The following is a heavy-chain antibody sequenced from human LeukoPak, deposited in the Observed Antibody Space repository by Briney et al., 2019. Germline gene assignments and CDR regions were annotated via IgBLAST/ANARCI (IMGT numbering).Heavy chain of an antibody. D-gene: IGHD2-8*01. J-gene: IGHJ5*02. CDR3: AGSTYDNWFDP. V-gene: IGHV4-39*01. CDR1: GGSISSSSYY. CDR2: VYHSGST. Sequence: KPSETLSLTCTVSGGSISSSSYYCGWIRQPPGKGLEWIGSVYHSGSTYYNPSLKSRVTLSVETSKNQFSLKLSSVTAADTAVYYCAGSTYDNWFDPWGQGTLVTVSS.